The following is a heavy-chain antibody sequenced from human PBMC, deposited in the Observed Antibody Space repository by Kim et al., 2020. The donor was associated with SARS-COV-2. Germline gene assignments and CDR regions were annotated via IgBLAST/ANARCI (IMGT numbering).Heavy chain of an antibody. D-gene: IGHD3-10*01. Sequence: SETLSLTCTVSGGSISSSSYYWGWIRQPPGKGLEWIGSIYYSGSTYYNPSLKSRVTISVDTSKNQFSLKLSSVTAADTAVYYCARLEGPMVRGVLGPFYFDNWGQGTLGTVSS. CDR2: IYYSGST. V-gene: IGHV4-39*01. CDR1: GGSISSSSYY. CDR3: ARLEGPMVRGVLGPFYFDN. J-gene: IGHJ4*02.